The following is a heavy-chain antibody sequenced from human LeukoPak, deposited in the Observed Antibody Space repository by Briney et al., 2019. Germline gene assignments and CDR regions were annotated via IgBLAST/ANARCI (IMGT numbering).Heavy chain of an antibody. V-gene: IGHV4-39*07. J-gene: IGHJ4*02. CDR1: GASIRSGDYY. CDR2: INHSGST. CDR3: AKDHAQWLVHRGLYFDY. D-gene: IGHD6-19*01. Sequence: SETLSLTCTVSGASIRSGDYYWSWIRQPPGKGLEWIGEINHSGSTNYNPSLKSRVTISVDTSKNQFSLKLSSVTAADTAVYYCAKDHAQWLVHRGLYFDYWGQGTLVTVSS.